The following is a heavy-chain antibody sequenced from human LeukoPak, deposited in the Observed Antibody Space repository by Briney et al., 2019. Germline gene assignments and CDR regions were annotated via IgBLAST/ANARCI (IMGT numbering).Heavy chain of an antibody. CDR1: GFTFSSYA. D-gene: IGHD5-24*01. CDR2: ISGSGGST. J-gene: IGHJ4*02. Sequence: TGGSLRLSCAASGFTFSSYAMSWVRQAPGKGLEWVSAISGSGGSTYYADSVKGRFTISRDNSKNTLYLQMNSLRAEDTAVYYCARSRDGYNYLDYWGQGTLVTVSS. CDR3: ARSRDGYNYLDY. V-gene: IGHV3-23*01.